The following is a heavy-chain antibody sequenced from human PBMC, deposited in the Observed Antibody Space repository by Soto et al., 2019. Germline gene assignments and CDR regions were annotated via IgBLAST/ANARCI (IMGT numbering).Heavy chain of an antibody. D-gene: IGHD6-13*01. J-gene: IGHJ6*02. CDR3: ARDLRYSSSWYFRDYYYYYGMDV. Sequence: PGGSLRLSCAASVFTFISYWMHWVRQAPGKGLVWVSRINSDGSSTSYADSVKGRFTISRDNAKNTLYLQMNSLRAEDTAVYYCARDLRYSSSWYFRDYYYYYGMDVWGQGTTVTVSS. CDR1: VFTFISYW. CDR2: INSDGSST. V-gene: IGHV3-74*01.